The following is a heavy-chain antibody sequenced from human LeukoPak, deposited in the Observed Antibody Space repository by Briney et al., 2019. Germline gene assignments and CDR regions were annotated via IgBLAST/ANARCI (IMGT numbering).Heavy chain of an antibody. CDR3: AKASRLLHGSGSYPGYFDY. CDR1: GFTFSSYG. CDR2: IRYDGSNK. D-gene: IGHD3-10*01. J-gene: IGHJ4*02. Sequence: GGSLRLSCAASGFTFSSYGMHWVRQAPGKGLEWGAFIRYDGSNKYYADSVKGRFTISRDNSKNTLYLQMNSLRAEGTAVYYCAKASRLLHGSGSYPGYFDYWGQGTLVTVSS. V-gene: IGHV3-30*02.